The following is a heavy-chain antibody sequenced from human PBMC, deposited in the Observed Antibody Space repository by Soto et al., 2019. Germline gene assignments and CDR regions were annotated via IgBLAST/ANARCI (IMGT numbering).Heavy chain of an antibody. CDR1: GGTFSSYA. D-gene: IGHD2-2*01. J-gene: IGHJ6*02. V-gene: IGHV1-69*01. CDR2: IIPIFGTA. Sequence: QVQLVQSGAEVKKPGSSVKVSCKASGGTFSSYAISWVRQAPGQGLEWMGGIIPIFGTANYAQKLQGRVTITADESTSTAYMELSSLRSEDTAVYYCARDNTVPAALYYYYYYGMDVWGQGTTVTVSS. CDR3: ARDNTVPAALYYYYYYGMDV.